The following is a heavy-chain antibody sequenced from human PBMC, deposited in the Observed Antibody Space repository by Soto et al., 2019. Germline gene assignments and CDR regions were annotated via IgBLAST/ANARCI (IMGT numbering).Heavy chain of an antibody. CDR1: GFTFSDHY. J-gene: IGHJ6*02. D-gene: IGHD3-9*01. Sequence: EVQLVESGGGLVQPGGSLRLSCAASGFTFSDHYMEWVRQAPGRGLEWVGRTKNKANSYITEYAASVKGRFTISRDASKSSLHLQMNSLKTEDTAVYYCARDRGHYHLLTGYYYHYGMDVWGQGTTVTVSS. CDR3: ARDRGHYHLLTGYYYHYGMDV. CDR2: TKNKANSYIT. V-gene: IGHV3-72*01.